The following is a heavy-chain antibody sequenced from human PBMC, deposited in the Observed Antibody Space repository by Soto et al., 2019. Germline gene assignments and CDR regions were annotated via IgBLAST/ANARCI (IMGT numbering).Heavy chain of an antibody. CDR2: IYQSGIT. Sequence: LXLTCAVSVGSITTGHWWTWVRQSPGKGLEWIGEIYQSGITNYNPSLNSRLSISMDQSKNQFSLKLTSVTAADTALYFCARGFSFSDNSDNDRIYFYYGLNVWGQGTTVTVSS. CDR1: VGSITTGHW. J-gene: IGHJ6*02. V-gene: IGHV4-4*01. D-gene: IGHD2-15*01. CDR3: ARGFSFSDNSDNDRIYFYYGLNV.